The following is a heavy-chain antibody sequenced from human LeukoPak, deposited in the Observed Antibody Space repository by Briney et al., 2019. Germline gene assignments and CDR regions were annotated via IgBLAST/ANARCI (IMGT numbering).Heavy chain of an antibody. CDR1: GFTFSDYY. J-gene: IGHJ4*02. CDR3: AKDILAAGLFFDY. CDR2: IDMSGTTI. V-gene: IGHV3-11*01. Sequence: GGSLRLSCAASGFTFSDYYMGWVRQAPGKRLEWVSYIDMSGTTIYYADSVKGRFTISRDNAMNSLFLQMNSLRAEDTAVYYCAKDILAAGLFFDYWGQGVLVTVSS. D-gene: IGHD6-13*01.